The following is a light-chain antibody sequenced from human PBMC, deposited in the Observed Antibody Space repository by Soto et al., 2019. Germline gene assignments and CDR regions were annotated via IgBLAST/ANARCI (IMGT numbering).Light chain of an antibody. CDR3: QQRSNWRPPIT. J-gene: IGKJ5*01. CDR2: DAS. Sequence: EIVLTQSPATVSLSPGERATLSFMASQSVSSYLAWYQQKPGQAPRLLIYDASNRATGIPARFSGSGSGTDFTLTISSLEPEDFAVYYCQQRSNWRPPITFGQGTRLEIK. V-gene: IGKV3-11*01. CDR1: QSVSSY.